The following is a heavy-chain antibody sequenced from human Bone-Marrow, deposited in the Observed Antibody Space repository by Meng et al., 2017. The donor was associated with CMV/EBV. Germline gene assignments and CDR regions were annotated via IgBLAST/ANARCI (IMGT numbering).Heavy chain of an antibody. CDR1: GFTFSSYG. D-gene: IGHD3-10*01. J-gene: IGHJ4*01. CDR2: IWYDGSNK. CDR3: AKIKKSNGGYYFDY. Sequence: GESLKISCAASGFTFSSYGMHWVRQAPGKGLEWVAVIWYDGSNKYYADSVKGRFTISRDNSKNTLYLQMNSLRAEDTAVYYCAKIKKSNGGYYFDYWGRGTLVTVSS. V-gene: IGHV3-33*06.